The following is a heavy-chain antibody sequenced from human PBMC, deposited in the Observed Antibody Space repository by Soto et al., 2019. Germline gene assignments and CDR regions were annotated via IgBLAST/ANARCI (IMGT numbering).Heavy chain of an antibody. D-gene: IGHD2-15*01. V-gene: IGHV4-34*01. Sequence: QVQLQQWGAGLLKPSETLSLTCAVYGGSFSGYYWSWIRQPPGKGLEWIGEINHSGSTNYNPSLKRRVTISVDTSKNQFALKLSSVTAADTAVYYCARDSLGYCTGGSCRHYYYYYYMDVWGKGTTVTVSS. CDR1: GGSFSGYY. J-gene: IGHJ6*03. CDR3: ARDSLGYCTGGSCRHYYYYYYMDV. CDR2: INHSGST.